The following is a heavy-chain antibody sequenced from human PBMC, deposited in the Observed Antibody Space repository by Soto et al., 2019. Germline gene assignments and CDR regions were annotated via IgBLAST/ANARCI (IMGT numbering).Heavy chain of an antibody. D-gene: IGHD4-4*01. Sequence: GASVKVSCKASGYTFTSYDINWVRQATGQGLEWMGWMNPNSGNTGYAQKFQGRVTMTRNTSISTAYLELSSLRSEDTAVYYCARAYSARGDAFDIWRQGTMVTVSS. V-gene: IGHV1-8*01. CDR1: GYTFTSYD. J-gene: IGHJ3*02. CDR3: ARAYSARGDAFDI. CDR2: MNPNSGNT.